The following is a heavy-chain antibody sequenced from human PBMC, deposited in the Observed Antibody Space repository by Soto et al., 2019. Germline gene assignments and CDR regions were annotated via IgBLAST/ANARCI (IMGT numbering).Heavy chain of an antibody. CDR2: INPNSGGT. J-gene: IGHJ4*02. D-gene: IGHD3-22*01. CDR1: GYTFTSYY. V-gene: IGHV1-2*04. Sequence: ASVKVSCKASGYTFTSYYMHWVRQAPGQGLEWMGWINPNSGGTNYAQKFQGWVTMTRDTSISTAYMELSRLRSDDTAVYYCAREYYYDSSGYHDYWGQGTLVTVAS. CDR3: AREYYYDSSGYHDY.